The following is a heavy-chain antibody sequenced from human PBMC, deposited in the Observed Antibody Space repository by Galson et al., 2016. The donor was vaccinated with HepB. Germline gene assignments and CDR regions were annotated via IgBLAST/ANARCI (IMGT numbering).Heavy chain of an antibody. Sequence: SLRLSCAASGFTFDDYAMHWVRQAPGKGLEWVSGISWNGGSTRYADSEKGRFTISRDNAKNSLYLQMNSLRSEGTAVYFCANENYWGQGTLVTVSS. CDR1: GFTFDDYA. CDR3: ANENY. V-gene: IGHV3-9*01. J-gene: IGHJ4*02. CDR2: ISWNGGST.